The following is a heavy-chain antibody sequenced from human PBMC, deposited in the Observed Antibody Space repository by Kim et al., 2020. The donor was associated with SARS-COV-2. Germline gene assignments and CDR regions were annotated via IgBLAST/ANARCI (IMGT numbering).Heavy chain of an antibody. CDR3: ARATIVVVPAAISYDYFDY. D-gene: IGHD2-2*01. V-gene: IGHV4-61*01. J-gene: IGHJ4*02. CDR1: GGSVSSGSYY. CDR2: IYYSGST. Sequence: SETLSLTCTVSGGSVSSGSYYWSWIRQPPGKGLEWIGYIYYSGSTNYNPSLKSRVTISVDTSKNQFSLKLSSVTAADTAVYYCARATIVVVPAAISYDYFDYWGQGTLVTVSS.